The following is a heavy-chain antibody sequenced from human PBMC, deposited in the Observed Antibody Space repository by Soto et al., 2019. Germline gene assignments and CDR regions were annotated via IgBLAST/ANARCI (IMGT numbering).Heavy chain of an antibody. CDR2: ISGSGGST. Sequence: PGGSLRLSCAASGFTFSSYAMSWVRQAPGKGLEWVSAISGSGGSTYYADSVKGRFTISRDNSKNTLYLQMNSLRAEDTAVYYCAKDGTIFGVVIITENEYFQHWGQGTLVTVSS. J-gene: IGHJ1*01. CDR1: GFTFSSYA. V-gene: IGHV3-23*01. CDR3: AKDGTIFGVVIITENEYFQH. D-gene: IGHD3-3*01.